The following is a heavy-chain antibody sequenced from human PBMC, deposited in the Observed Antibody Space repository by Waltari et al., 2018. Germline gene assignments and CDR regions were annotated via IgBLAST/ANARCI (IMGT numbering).Heavy chain of an antibody. J-gene: IGHJ4*02. V-gene: IGHV3-48*02. CDR1: GFNFSTYS. D-gene: IGHD4-17*01. CDR3: ARGLGDYTY. CDR2: IKSSGSTI. Sequence: EVQLVESGGGLVQRGGSLRLSCAAYGFNFSTYSMNWVRQAPGKGLEWISYIKSSGSTIHYADSVKGRFTISRDNAKNSLYLQMNSLRDEDTAVYYCARGLGDYTYWGQGTLVTVSS.